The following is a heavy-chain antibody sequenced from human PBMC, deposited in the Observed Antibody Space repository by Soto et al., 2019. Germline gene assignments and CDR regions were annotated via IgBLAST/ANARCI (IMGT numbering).Heavy chain of an antibody. CDR2: ISWNSETI. Sequence: EVQLVESGGGWVQPGRSLRLSCAPSGFTEDDYAMHGVRQAPGKGLEWVSGISWNSETIDYADSVKGRFTISRDNAKSSLFLQMNSLRPDDTALYYCAKDMKWGGMTTIHYFDSWGQGTLVTVSS. V-gene: IGHV3-9*01. J-gene: IGHJ4*02. CDR1: GFTEDDYA. CDR3: AKDMKWGGMTTIHYFDS. D-gene: IGHD4-17*01.